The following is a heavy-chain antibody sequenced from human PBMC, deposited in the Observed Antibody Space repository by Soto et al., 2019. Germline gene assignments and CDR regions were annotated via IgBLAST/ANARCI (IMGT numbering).Heavy chain of an antibody. V-gene: IGHV5-51*01. CDR3: ANGGTKEQSCSTTSCYRNWFDP. J-gene: IGHJ5*02. CDR2: IYPGDSDT. Sequence: GESLKISCKGSGYSFTSYWIGWVRQMPGKGLEWMGIIYPGDSDTRYSPSFQGHVTISPDKSISTGYLQWSRLKASDTAMYYCANGGTKEQSCSTTSCYRNWFDPWGQGTLVTVSS. CDR1: GYSFTSYW. D-gene: IGHD2-2*01.